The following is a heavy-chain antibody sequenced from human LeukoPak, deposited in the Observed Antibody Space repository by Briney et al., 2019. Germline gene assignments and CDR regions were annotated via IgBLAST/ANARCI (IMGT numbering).Heavy chain of an antibody. CDR1: GFTFSSYR. Sequence: GGSLRLSCTATASGFTFSSYRMSWVRQAPGKGLEWVANVKEDGSEKYYVDSVKGRFTISRDNAKNSLYLQMNSLRAEDTAVYYCAREFLRPIVVVVAATPADYWGQGTLVTVSS. D-gene: IGHD2-15*01. CDR3: AREFLRPIVVVVAATPADY. J-gene: IGHJ4*02. CDR2: VKEDGSEK. V-gene: IGHV3-7*01.